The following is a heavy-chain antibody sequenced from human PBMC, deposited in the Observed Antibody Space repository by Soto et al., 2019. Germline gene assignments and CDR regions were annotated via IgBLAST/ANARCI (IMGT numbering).Heavy chain of an antibody. V-gene: IGHV1-69*06. CDR3: ARIVVVAGTSYGMDV. D-gene: IGHD2-15*01. CDR1: GGTFSSYA. J-gene: IGHJ6*02. Sequence: GASVKVSCKASGGTFSSYAISWVRQAPGQGLEWMGGIIPIFGTANYAQKFQGRVTITADKSTSTAYMELSSLRSEDTAVYYCARIVVVAGTSYGMDVWGQGTTVTVSS. CDR2: IIPIFGTA.